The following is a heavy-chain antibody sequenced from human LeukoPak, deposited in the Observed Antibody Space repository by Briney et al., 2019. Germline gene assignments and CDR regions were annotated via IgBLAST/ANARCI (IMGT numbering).Heavy chain of an antibody. D-gene: IGHD6-13*01. CDR3: ARGRSSWYLNRPSYNWFDP. CDR2: INHSGST. Sequence: SETLSLTCAVYGGSFSGYYWSWIRQPPGKGLEWIGEINHSGSTNYNPSLKSRVTISVDTSKNQFSLKLSSVTAADTAAYYCARGRSSWYLNRPSYNWFDPWGQGTLVTVSS. V-gene: IGHV4-34*01. J-gene: IGHJ5*02. CDR1: GGSFSGYY.